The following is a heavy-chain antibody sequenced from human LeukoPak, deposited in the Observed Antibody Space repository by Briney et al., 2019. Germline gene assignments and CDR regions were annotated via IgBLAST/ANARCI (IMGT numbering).Heavy chain of an antibody. CDR1: GFTFSDYY. CDR3: ARDLGVGLSYDYADY. CDR2: ISSSGSTI. D-gene: IGHD2-15*01. Sequence: GGSLRLSCAASGFTFSDYYMSWIRQAPGKGLEWVSYISSSGSTIYYADSVKGRFTISRDNAKNSLYLQMNSLRAEDTAVYYCARDLGVGLSYDYADYWGREPWSPSPQ. J-gene: IGHJ4*02. V-gene: IGHV3-11*01.